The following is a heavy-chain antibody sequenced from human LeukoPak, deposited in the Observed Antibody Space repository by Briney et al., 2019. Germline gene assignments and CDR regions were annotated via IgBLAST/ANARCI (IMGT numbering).Heavy chain of an antibody. CDR1: GFTFSSYA. Sequence: GGSLRVSCAASGFTFSSYAMHWVRQAPGKGLEWVAVISYDGSNKYYADSVKGRFTISRDNSKNTLYLQMNSLRAEDTAVYYCAREVGDGSYPDYWGQGTLVTVSS. CDR3: AREVGDGSYPDY. V-gene: IGHV3-30-3*01. D-gene: IGHD5-24*01. J-gene: IGHJ4*02. CDR2: ISYDGSNK.